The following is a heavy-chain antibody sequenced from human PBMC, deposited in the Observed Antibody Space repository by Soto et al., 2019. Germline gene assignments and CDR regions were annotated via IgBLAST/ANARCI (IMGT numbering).Heavy chain of an antibody. V-gene: IGHV3-21*01. Sequence: GGSLRLSCAASGFTFSSYSMNWVRQAPGKGLEWVSSISSSSSYIYYADSVKGRFTISRDNAKNSLYLQMNSLRAEDTAVYYCARDGLATVVTPDAFDIWGQGTMVTVSS. CDR3: ARDGLATVVTPDAFDI. D-gene: IGHD4-17*01. J-gene: IGHJ3*02. CDR2: ISSSSSYI. CDR1: GFTFSSYS.